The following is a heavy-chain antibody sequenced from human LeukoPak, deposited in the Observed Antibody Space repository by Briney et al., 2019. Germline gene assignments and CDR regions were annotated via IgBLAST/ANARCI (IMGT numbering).Heavy chain of an antibody. D-gene: IGHD1-26*01. CDR2: INPNSGGT. CDR1: GYTFTGYY. V-gene: IGHV1-2*02. CDR3: ARDTYSGSDDAFDI. Sequence: ASVKVSCKASGYTFTGYYMHWVRQAPGQGREWMGWINPNSGGTHYAQKFQGRVTMSRDRTISTAYMELSRLRPDDTAVYYCARDTYSGSDDAFDIWCQGTMVTVSS. J-gene: IGHJ3*02.